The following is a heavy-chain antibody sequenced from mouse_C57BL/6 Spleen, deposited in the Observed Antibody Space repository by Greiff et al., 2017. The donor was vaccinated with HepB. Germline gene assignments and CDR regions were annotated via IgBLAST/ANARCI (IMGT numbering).Heavy chain of an antibody. Sequence: EVKVEESGGGLVKPGGSLKLSCAASGFTFSSYTMSWVRQTPEKRLEWVATISGGGGNTYYPDSVKGRFTISRDNAKNTLYLQMSSLRSEDTALYYCARQGEYWYFDVWGTGTTVTVSS. V-gene: IGHV5-9*01. CDR3: ARQGEYWYFDV. CDR1: GFTFSSYT. CDR2: ISGGGGNT. J-gene: IGHJ1*03.